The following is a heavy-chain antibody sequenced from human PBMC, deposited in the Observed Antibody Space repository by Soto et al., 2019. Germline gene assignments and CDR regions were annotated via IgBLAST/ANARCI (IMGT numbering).Heavy chain of an antibody. V-gene: IGHV3-11*05. CDR1: GFIFTNYY. D-gene: IGHD3-10*01. Sequence: QVQLMESGGGLVKPGGSLRLSCEASGFIFTNYYMSWIRQVPGKGLEWISSISSSSVYTNYADSVKGRFTISKDNAKQSLYLQMDSLRAEDTAVYYCARAGVRGVILDYWGQGALVTVSS. J-gene: IGHJ4*02. CDR3: ARAGVRGVILDY. CDR2: ISSSSVYT.